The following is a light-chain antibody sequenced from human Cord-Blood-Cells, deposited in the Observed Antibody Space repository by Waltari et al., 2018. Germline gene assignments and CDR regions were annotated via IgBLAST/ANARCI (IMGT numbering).Light chain of an antibody. J-gene: IGLJ2*01. CDR2: GNS. V-gene: IGLV1-40*01. CDR1: RSTLGAASD. CDR3: QSYDSSLSGSV. Sequence: QSVLTQPPSVSGAPGQRVTITCTGSRSTLGAASDVNRYQPLPGTAPKRLLYGNSNRPSGAPYRFSGSKSGTSASLAITGLQAEDEADYYCQSYDSSLSGSVFGGGTKLTVL.